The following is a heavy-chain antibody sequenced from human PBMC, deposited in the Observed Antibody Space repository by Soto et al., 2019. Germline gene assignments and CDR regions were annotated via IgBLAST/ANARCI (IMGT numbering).Heavy chain of an antibody. CDR2: ISYDGSNK. V-gene: IGHV3-30*03. Sequence: PGGSLRLSCAASGFTFSSYGMHWVRQAPGKGLEWVAVISYDGSNKYYADSVKGRFTISRDDSKSIAYLQMNSLKTEDTAVYYCTRDLRDIRFWGQGTLVTVSS. CDR1: GFTFSSYG. D-gene: IGHD3-3*01. CDR3: TRDLRDIRF. J-gene: IGHJ4*02.